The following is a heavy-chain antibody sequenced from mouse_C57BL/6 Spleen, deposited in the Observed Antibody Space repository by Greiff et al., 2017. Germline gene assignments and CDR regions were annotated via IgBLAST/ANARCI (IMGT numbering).Heavy chain of an antibody. CDR2: IYPNNGGT. Sequence: EVLLQQSGPELVTPGASVKISCKASGYTFTDYYMNWVKQSHGKSLEWIGDIYPNNGGTSYNQKFTGKATLTVDNSSRTTYMRLRSLTAEDSAVYYCAKADWDGYWGQGTTLTVSS. D-gene: IGHD4-1*01. J-gene: IGHJ2*01. CDR1: GYTFTDYY. CDR3: AKADWDGY. V-gene: IGHV1-26*01.